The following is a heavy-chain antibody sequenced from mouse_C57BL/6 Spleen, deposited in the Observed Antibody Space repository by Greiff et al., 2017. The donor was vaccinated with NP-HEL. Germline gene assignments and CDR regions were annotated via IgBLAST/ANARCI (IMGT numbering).Heavy chain of an antibody. CDR1: GYTFTDYN. V-gene: IGHV1-22*01. D-gene: IGHD1-1*01. J-gene: IGHJ2*01. Sequence: EVKLMESGPELVKPGASVKMSCKASGYTFTDYNMHWVKQSHGKSLEWIGYINPNNGGTSYNQKFKGKATLTVNKSSSTAYMELRSLTSEDSAVYYCAHYYGSNFDYWGQGTTLTVSS. CDR3: AHYYGSNFDY. CDR2: INPNNGGT.